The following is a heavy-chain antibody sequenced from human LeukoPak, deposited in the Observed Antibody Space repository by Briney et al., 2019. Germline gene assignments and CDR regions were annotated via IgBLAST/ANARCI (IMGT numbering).Heavy chain of an antibody. CDR3: ARTYSGSPADY. V-gene: IGHV4-59*01. CDR1: GGSISSYY. J-gene: IGHJ4*02. CDR2: IYYSGST. Sequence: SVTLSLTCTVSGGSISSYYWSWIRQPPGKGLEWIGYIYYSGSTNYNPSLKSRVTISVDTSKNQFSLKLSSVTAADTAVYYCARTYSGSPADYWGQGTLVTVSS. D-gene: IGHD1-26*01.